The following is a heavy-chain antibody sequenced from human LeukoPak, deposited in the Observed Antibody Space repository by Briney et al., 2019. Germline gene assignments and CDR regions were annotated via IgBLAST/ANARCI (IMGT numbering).Heavy chain of an antibody. J-gene: IGHJ4*02. CDR3: ARAPGKTYKGDFDY. CDR2: IYTSGST. Sequence: PSETLSLTCTVSGGSISSGSYYWSWIRPPAGKGLEWIGRIYTSGSTNYNPSLKSRVTISVDTSKNQFSLKLSSVTAADTAVYYCARAPGKTYKGDFDYWGQGTLVTVSS. CDR1: GGSISSGSYY. V-gene: IGHV4-61*02. D-gene: IGHD5-24*01.